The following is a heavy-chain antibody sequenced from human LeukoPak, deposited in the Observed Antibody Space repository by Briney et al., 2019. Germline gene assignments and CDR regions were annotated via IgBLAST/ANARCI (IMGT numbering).Heavy chain of an antibody. J-gene: IGHJ6*02. CDR1: GFTFSSYA. V-gene: IGHV3-23*01. Sequence: GGSLRPSCAASGFTFSSYAMSWVRQAPGKELEWVSAISGSGGSTYYADSVKGRFTISRDNSKNTLYLQMNSLRAEDTAVYYCANGVAPDYYYYYGMDVWGQGTTVTVSS. D-gene: IGHD2-15*01. CDR3: ANGVAPDYYYYYGMDV. CDR2: ISGSGGST.